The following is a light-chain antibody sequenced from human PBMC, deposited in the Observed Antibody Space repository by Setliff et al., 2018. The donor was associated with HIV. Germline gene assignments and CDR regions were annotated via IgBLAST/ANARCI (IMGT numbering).Light chain of an antibody. CDR3: CSYVRTFTSLYV. Sequence: QSAMTQPRSVSGSTGQSVTFSCTETSSDFGDYNYVTWYRQYPDKDPNLIILDLKKLPTGVPERVPGSKSGNTASLTISGLQAEDVADYYCCSYVRTFTSLYVFATGTKV. CDR1: SSDFGDYNY. CDR2: DLK. V-gene: IGLV2-11*01. J-gene: IGLJ1*01.